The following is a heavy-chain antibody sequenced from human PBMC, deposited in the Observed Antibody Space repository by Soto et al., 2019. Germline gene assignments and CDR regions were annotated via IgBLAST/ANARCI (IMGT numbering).Heavy chain of an antibody. CDR3: AKDRRRGWGVIINYYYYGMDV. D-gene: IGHD3-10*01. CDR1: GFTFSSYA. CDR2: ISGSGGST. Sequence: GGSLRLSCAASGFTFSSYAMSWVRQAPGKGLEWVSAISGSGGSTYYADSVKGRFTISRDNSKNTLYLQMNSLRAEDTAVYYCAKDRRRGWGVIINYYYYGMDVWGQGTTVTVSS. J-gene: IGHJ6*02. V-gene: IGHV3-23*01.